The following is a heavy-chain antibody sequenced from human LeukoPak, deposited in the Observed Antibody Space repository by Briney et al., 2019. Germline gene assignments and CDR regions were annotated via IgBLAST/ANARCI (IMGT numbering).Heavy chain of an antibody. CDR3: AREDGYCSGGNCYSYFDS. V-gene: IGHV3-23*01. CDR2: ISGGGGST. J-gene: IGHJ4*02. D-gene: IGHD2-15*01. CDR1: GFTFSTYA. Sequence: SGGSLRLSCAASGFTFSTYAMSWVRQAPGKGLEWVSVISGGGGSTYYADSVKGRFTISRDNSKNTLYLQMNSLRAEDTAVYFSAREDGYCSGGNCYSYFDSWGQGTLVTVSS.